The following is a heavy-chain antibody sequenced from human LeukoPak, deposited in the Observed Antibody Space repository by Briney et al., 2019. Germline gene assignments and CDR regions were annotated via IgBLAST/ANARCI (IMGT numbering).Heavy chain of an antibody. D-gene: IGHD2-2*01. J-gene: IGHJ4*02. Sequence: ASVKVSCKASGYTFTGYYMHWVRQAPGQGLEWMGWINPGSGATNCAQRFHGRVTMTRDTSISTVYMELSRLRSDDTAVYYCARDVGEYCSSIDCHASDYWGQGTLVTVSS. V-gene: IGHV1-2*02. CDR2: INPGSGAT. CDR3: ARDVGEYCSSIDCHASDY. CDR1: GYTFTGYY.